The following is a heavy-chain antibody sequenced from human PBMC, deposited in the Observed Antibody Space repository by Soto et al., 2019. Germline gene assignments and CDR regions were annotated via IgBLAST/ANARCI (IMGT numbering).Heavy chain of an antibody. V-gene: IGHV1-69*02. D-gene: IGHD5-12*01. J-gene: IGHJ4*02. Sequence: QVQLVQSGAEVKKPGSSVKVSCKASGGTFSSYTISWVRQAPGQGLEWMGRIIPILGIANYAQKFHGRVTITADKSTSTAYMALSSLRSEDTAVYYCARTRTYSGYDLTDYYFDYWGQGTLVTVPS. CDR1: GGTFSSYT. CDR3: ARTRTYSGYDLTDYYFDY. CDR2: IIPILGIA.